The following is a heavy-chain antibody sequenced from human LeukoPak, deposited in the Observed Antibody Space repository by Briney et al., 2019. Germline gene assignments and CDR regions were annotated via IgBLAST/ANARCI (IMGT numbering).Heavy chain of an antibody. CDR2: IIPIFGTA. V-gene: IGHV1-69*05. D-gene: IGHD3-3*01. J-gene: IGHJ6*03. CDR3: ARDKAYYDVWSGNYYYYYMDV. CDR1: GGTFSSYA. Sequence: ASVKVSCKASGGTFSSYAISWVRQAPGQGLEWMGGIIPIFGTANYAQKFQGRVTITTDESASTAYMELSSLRSEDTAVYYCARDKAYYDVWSGNYYYYYMDVWGKGTTVTVSS.